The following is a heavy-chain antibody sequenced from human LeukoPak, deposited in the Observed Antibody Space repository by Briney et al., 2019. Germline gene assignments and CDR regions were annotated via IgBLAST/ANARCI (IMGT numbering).Heavy chain of an antibody. CDR3: ARLLTGTNPNNWFDP. J-gene: IGHJ5*02. Sequence: LETLSLTCTVSGYSISSGFFWGWIRQPPGKGLEWIGSIYHSGSTYYNPSLKSRVTISVDTSKNQFSLQLRFVTAADTAVFYCARLLTGTNPNNWFDPWGQGTLVTVSS. D-gene: IGHD1-7*01. CDR2: IYHSGST. V-gene: IGHV4-38-2*02. CDR1: GYSISSGFF.